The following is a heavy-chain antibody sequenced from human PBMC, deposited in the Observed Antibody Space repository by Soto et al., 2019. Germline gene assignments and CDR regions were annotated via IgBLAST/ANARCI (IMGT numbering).Heavy chain of an antibody. D-gene: IGHD1-20*01. CDR1: GFTLRNYA. Sequence: EVQLLESVGGVVQPWGSMRLSCEASGFTLRNYAMTWIRQAPGKGLEWVSLISAKDVATYYAESVKTRFTISTDQSRNTVYLQMDCLRADDTAIYYCAKAKTDYNWDNMTPVDYWGPGTLVTVS. J-gene: IGHJ4*02. CDR2: ISAKDVAT. V-gene: IGHV3-23*01. CDR3: AKAKTDYNWDNMTPVDY.